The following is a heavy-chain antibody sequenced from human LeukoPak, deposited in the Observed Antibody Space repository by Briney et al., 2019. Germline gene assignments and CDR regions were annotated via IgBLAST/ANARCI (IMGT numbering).Heavy chain of an antibody. Sequence: PSGTLSHTCAVSGGSISSSNWWSWVRQPPGKGLEWIGEIYHSGSTNYNPSLKSRVTISVDKSKNQFSLKLSSVTAADTAVYYCARHRSEGSYPLDSWGQGALVTVSS. J-gene: IGHJ4*02. V-gene: IGHV4-4*02. CDR1: GGSISSSNW. CDR2: IYHSGST. CDR3: ARHRSEGSYPLDS.